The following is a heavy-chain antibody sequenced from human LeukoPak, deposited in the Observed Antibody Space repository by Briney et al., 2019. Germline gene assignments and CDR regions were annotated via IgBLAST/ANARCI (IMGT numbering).Heavy chain of an antibody. V-gene: IGHV3-64*02. CDR2: ITANARSK. Sequence: PGGSLRLSCAGSGFTFSDHTMHWVRQGPGKGLEYVSAITANARSKYHADSVRGRFTISRDNSKDTLYLQMGSLRPEDTAVYYCARGPSSYFYMDVWGKGTTVTISS. CDR1: GFTFSDHT. J-gene: IGHJ6*03. CDR3: ARGPSSYFYMDV.